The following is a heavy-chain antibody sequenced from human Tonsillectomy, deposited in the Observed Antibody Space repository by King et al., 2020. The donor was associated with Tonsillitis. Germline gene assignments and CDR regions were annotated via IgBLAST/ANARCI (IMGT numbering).Heavy chain of an antibody. CDR1: GFTLRNYW. CDR3: ASIWDSGY. V-gene: IGHV3-7*01. D-gene: IGHD1-26*01. Sequence: QLVQSGGGLVQPGGSLRLSCAASGFTLRNYWMSWVRQAPGKGLEWVADINEDGSKIYYVDSVKGRFTISRDNAKNSLFLQMNSLRVEDTAVYYCASIWDSGYWGQGTLVTVSS. CDR2: INEDGSKI. J-gene: IGHJ4*02.